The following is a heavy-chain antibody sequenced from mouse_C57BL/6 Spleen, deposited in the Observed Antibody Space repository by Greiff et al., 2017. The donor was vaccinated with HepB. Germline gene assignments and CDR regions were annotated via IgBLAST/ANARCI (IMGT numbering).Heavy chain of an antibody. CDR3: ARNKAMGFDY. V-gene: IGHV2-2*01. CDR2: IWSGGST. D-gene: IGHD1-1*02. Sequence: VQLQQSGPGLVQPSQSLSITCTGSGFSLTSYGVHWVRQSPGKGLEWLGEIWSGGSTDYNAAFISRLSISKDNSKSQVFFKMNSLQADDTAIYYCARNKAMGFDYWGQGTTLTVSS. J-gene: IGHJ2*01. CDR1: GFSLTSYG.